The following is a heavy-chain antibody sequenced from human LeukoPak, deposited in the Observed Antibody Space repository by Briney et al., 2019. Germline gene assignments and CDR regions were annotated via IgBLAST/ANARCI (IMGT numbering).Heavy chain of an antibody. CDR3: ARDSAEQPADAFDI. V-gene: IGHV1-69*17. Sequence: PSVKVCCKAAGGTFSSHTISWVRQAPGQGIEWMGGIIPIFDITIYAQKFQVRVTINADKYTSTAYMELSSLRSEDTAVYYCARDSAEQPADAFDIWGQGTMVTVSS. CDR1: GGTFSSHT. D-gene: IGHD6-13*01. CDR2: IIPIFDIT. J-gene: IGHJ3*02.